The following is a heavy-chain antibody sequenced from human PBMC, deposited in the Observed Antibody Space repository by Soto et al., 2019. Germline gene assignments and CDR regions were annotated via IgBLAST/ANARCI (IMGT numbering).Heavy chain of an antibody. D-gene: IGHD6-13*01. Sequence: PSETLSLTCTDSGGSISSVGYYWSWVRQDPGQGRVWIGYIYYSESTYYNPSMQSRVTISVDTSKNQFSLKVGSVTAADTAVYDCARAHGRRWYGGNSAVFDVWGQGTLVTVSS. CDR3: ARAHGRRWYGGNSAVFDV. V-gene: IGHV4-31*03. J-gene: IGHJ4*03. CDR2: IYYSEST. CDR1: GGSISSVGYY.